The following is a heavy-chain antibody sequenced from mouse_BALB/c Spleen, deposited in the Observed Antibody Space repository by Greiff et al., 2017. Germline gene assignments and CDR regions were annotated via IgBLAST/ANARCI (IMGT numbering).Heavy chain of an antibody. CDR2: INPSTGYT. J-gene: IGHJ3*01. CDR1: GYTFTSYW. Sequence: LQESGAELAKPGASVKMSCKASGYTFTSYWMHWVKQRPGQGLEWIGYINPSTGYTEYNQKFKDKATLTADKSSSTAYMQLSSLTSEDSAVYYCASPNWEGFAYWGQGTLVTVSA. D-gene: IGHD4-1*01. CDR3: ASPNWEGFAY. V-gene: IGHV1-7*01.